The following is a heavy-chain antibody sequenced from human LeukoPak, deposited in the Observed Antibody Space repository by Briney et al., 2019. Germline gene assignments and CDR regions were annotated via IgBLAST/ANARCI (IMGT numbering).Heavy chain of an antibody. V-gene: IGHV4-31*03. CDR1: GGSISSGAYY. Sequence: PSQTLSLTCTVSGGSISSGAYYWTWIRQHPGKGLEWIGYIYYSGSTYYNPSLKSRVTISVDTSKNQFSLKLSSVTAADTVVYYCAGGGGTIFGVVTQVDPWGQGTLVTVSS. D-gene: IGHD3-3*01. CDR3: AGGGGTIFGVVTQVDP. J-gene: IGHJ5*02. CDR2: IYYSGST.